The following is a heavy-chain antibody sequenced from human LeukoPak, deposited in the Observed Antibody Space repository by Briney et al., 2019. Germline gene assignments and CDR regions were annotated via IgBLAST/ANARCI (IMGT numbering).Heavy chain of an antibody. D-gene: IGHD1-26*01. CDR3: AKSVWASRMLDY. Sequence: GGSLRLSCAASAFILSSYDMNWVRQAPGKGLEWVSGIGGGGGGTYYADSVKGRFTISRDNSKNTLYLQMDSLRPEDAAVYYCAKSVWASRMLDYWGQGTLVTVSS. CDR2: IGGGGGGT. J-gene: IGHJ4*02. V-gene: IGHV3-23*01. CDR1: AFILSSYD.